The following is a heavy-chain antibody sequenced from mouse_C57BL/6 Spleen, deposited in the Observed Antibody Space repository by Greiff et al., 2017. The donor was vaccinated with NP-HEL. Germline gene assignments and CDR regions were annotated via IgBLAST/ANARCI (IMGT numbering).Heavy chain of an antibody. D-gene: IGHD1-1*01. J-gene: IGHJ1*03. CDR1: GYTFTSYW. Sequence: QVQLQQPGAELVMPGASVKLSCKASGYTFTSYWMHWVKQRPGQGLEWIGEIDPSDSYTNYNQKFKGKSTLTVDKSSSTAYMQLSSLTSEDSAVYYCARCYGSSHGYFDVWGTGTTVTVSS. CDR2: IDPSDSYT. CDR3: ARCYGSSHGYFDV. V-gene: IGHV1-69*01.